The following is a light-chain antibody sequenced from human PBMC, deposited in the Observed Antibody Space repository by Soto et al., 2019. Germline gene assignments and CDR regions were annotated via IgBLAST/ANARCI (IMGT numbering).Light chain of an antibody. CDR3: CSYTISSSLV. CDR2: DVT. Sequence: QSVLTQPASVSGSPVQSITISCTGTSSDVGAYNYVSWYQQYPGKAPKLMIYDVTSRPSGVSNRFSGSKSGNAASLTISGLQAEDEADYYCCSYTISSSLVFGTGTKVTVL. J-gene: IGLJ1*01. CDR1: SSDVGAYNY. V-gene: IGLV2-14*03.